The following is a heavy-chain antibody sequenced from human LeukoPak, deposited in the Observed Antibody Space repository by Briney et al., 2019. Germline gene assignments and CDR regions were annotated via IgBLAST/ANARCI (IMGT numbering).Heavy chain of an antibody. CDR2: ISYSGST. Sequence: SETPSLTCSVSGVSISNSRYYWGRIRQPPGKGLEWIGSISYSGSTYSNPSLKSRVALSLDTSKNQFSLRLSSVTAADTAVYYCARSGELANLDYWGQGTLVTVSS. D-gene: IGHD2-15*01. J-gene: IGHJ4*02. CDR1: GVSISNSRYY. CDR3: ARSGELANLDY. V-gene: IGHV4-39*01.